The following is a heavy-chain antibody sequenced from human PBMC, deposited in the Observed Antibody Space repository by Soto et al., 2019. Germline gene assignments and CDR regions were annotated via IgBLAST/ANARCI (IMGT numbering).Heavy chain of an antibody. CDR3: ARHGYNYGGGYFDY. D-gene: IGHD5-18*01. CDR1: GVTDSSNY. Sequence: EVQLVESGGGLVQPGVSLRLSCAASGVTDSSNYMSWVRQAPGKGLEWVSVIYSGGSTYYADSVKGRFTISRDNSKNTLYLQMNSLRAEDTAVYYCARHGYNYGGGYFDYWGQGTLVTVSS. CDR2: IYSGGST. V-gene: IGHV3-66*04. J-gene: IGHJ4*02.